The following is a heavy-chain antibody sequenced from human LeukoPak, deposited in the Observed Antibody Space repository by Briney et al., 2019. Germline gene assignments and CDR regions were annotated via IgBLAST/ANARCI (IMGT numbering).Heavy chain of an antibody. CDR1: GYSISSGYY. CDR3: ARDLGYCSSTSCYGWFDP. V-gene: IGHV4-38-2*02. J-gene: IGHJ5*02. Sequence: PSETLSLTCAVSGYSISSGYYWGWIRQPPGKGLEWIGSIYHSGSTYYNPSLKSRVTISVDTSKNQFSLKLSSVTAADTAVYYCARDLGYCSSTSCYGWFDPWGQGTLVTVSS. D-gene: IGHD2-2*03. CDR2: IYHSGST.